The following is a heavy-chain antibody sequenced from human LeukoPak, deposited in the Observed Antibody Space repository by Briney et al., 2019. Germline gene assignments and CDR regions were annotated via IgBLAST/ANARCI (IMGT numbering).Heavy chain of an antibody. V-gene: IGHV3-53*01. CDR2: IYSGGST. CDR1: GFTVSSNY. D-gene: IGHD2-2*01. J-gene: IGHJ5*02. Sequence: GGSLRLSCAASGFTVSSNYMNWVRQAPGKGLEWVSVIYSGGSTYYADSVKGRFTISRDHSKNTLYLQMNSLRAEDTAVYYCARVNGPRYCSSTSCLSHNWFDPWGQGTLVTVSS. CDR3: ARVNGPRYCSSTSCLSHNWFDP.